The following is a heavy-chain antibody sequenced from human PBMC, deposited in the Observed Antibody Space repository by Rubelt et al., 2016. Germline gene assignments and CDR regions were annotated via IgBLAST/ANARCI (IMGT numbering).Heavy chain of an antibody. CDR2: IYYSGST. V-gene: IGHV4-31*03. D-gene: IGHD3-22*01. J-gene: IGHJ4*02. Sequence: QVQLQESGPGQVKPSQTLSLTCTVSGGSISGGGYYWSWIRQHPGKGLEWIGYIYYSGSTYYTPSLKRRVTIYVDTSKNQFSLKLSSVTAAETAVYYCARGDYDSSGYPDYWGQGTLVTVSS. CDR1: GGSISGGGYY. CDR3: ARGDYDSSGYPDY.